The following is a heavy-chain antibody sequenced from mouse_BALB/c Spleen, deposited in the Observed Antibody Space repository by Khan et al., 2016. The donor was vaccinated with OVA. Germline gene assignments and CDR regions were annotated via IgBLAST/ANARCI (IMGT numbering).Heavy chain of an antibody. Sequence: QVQLQQSGAELVRPGVSVKISCKGSGYTFTDFTMHWVKQSHAKSLEWIGVISTYYGDVTYNQKFKGKATMTVDKSSSTAYMELARLTSEASAIFYCTRGGGGNRLAYWGQGTLVTVSA. V-gene: IGHV1S137*01. CDR1: GYTFTDFT. J-gene: IGHJ3*01. CDR3: TRGGGGNRLAY. CDR2: ISTYYGDV.